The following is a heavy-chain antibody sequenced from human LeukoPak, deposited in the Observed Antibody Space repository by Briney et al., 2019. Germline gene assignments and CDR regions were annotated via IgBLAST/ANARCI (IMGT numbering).Heavy chain of an antibody. CDR2: ISGSGGST. CDR3: AKAARSTVASAGDY. Sequence: GGSLRLSCAASGFTFGSHAMSWVRQAPGKGLEWVSAISGSGGSTYYADSVTGRFTISRDNSKNTVSLQLNSLRVEDTAVYYCAKAARSTVASAGDYWGQGTLASVST. V-gene: IGHV3-23*01. CDR1: GFTFGSHA. J-gene: IGHJ4*02. D-gene: IGHD1-1*01.